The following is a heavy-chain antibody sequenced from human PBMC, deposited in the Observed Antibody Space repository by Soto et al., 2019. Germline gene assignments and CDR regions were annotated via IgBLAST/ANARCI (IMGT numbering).Heavy chain of an antibody. CDR2: ISSSGGST. CDR3: AKYQPMTQPRPYFDY. D-gene: IGHD3-22*01. V-gene: IGHV3-23*01. CDR1: GFTFSSYA. Sequence: EVQLWESGGDLIQPGGSLRLSCAASGFTFSSYAMSWVRQAPGKGLGWVSAISSSGGSTFYADSVKGRFTISRDNSRNTLYLQMNSLRAEDTAIYYCAKYQPMTQPRPYFDYWGQGPLVTVSS. J-gene: IGHJ4*02.